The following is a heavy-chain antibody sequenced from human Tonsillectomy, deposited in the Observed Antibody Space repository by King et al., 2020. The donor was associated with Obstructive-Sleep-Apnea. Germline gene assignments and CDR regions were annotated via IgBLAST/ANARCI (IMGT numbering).Heavy chain of an antibody. V-gene: IGHV4-38-2*02. CDR2: IYHSGST. CDR3: SRDRPSERYSY. Sequence: QLQESGPGLVKPSETLSLTCTVSGYSISIGYYWGWIRQPPGRGLEWIGTIYHSGSTYYNPSLKSRVTISRDTSRNQISLKLSTVTAADTAVYYCSRDRPSERYSYWGQGTQVTVS. J-gene: IGHJ4*02. CDR1: GYSISIGYY. D-gene: IGHD5-24*01.